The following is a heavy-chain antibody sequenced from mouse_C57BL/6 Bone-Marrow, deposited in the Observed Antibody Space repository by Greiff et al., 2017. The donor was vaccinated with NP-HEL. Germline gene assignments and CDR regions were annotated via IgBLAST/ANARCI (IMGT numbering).Heavy chain of an antibody. D-gene: IGHD2-4*01. J-gene: IGHJ3*01. CDR2: IDPEDGET. V-gene: IGHV14-2*01. CDR3: ARHYDYEEVLFFAY. CDR1: GFNIKDYY. Sequence: VQLQQSGAELVKPGASVKLSCTASGFNIKDYYMHWVKQRTEQGLEWIGRIDPEDGETKYAPKFQGKATLTADTSSNTAYLQLSSLTSEDTAVYYGARHYDYEEVLFFAYWGQGTLVTVSA.